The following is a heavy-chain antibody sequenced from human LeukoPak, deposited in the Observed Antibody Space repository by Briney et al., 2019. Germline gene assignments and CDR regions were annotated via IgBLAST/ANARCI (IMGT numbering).Heavy chain of an antibody. CDR2: IYYSGST. D-gene: IGHD3-22*01. J-gene: IGHJ4*02. Sequence: SETLSLTCTVSGGSISSSSYYWGWIRQPPGKGLEWIGSIYYSGSTYYNPSLKSRVTISVDTSKNQFSLKLSSVTAADTAVYYCARGGYDSSGYYVGSDYWGQGTLVTVSS. CDR1: GGSISSSSYY. V-gene: IGHV4-39*01. CDR3: ARGGYDSSGYYVGSDY.